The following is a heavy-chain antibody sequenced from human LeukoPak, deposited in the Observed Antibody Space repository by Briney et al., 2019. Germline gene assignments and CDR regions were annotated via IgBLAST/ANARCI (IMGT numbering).Heavy chain of an antibody. Sequence: GASVKVSCKASGYTFTSYYMHWVRQAPGQGLEWMGIINPSGGSTSYAQKFQGRVTMTRDMSTSTVYMELSSLRSEDTAVYYCARVGRTNNWFDPWGQGTLVTVSS. V-gene: IGHV1-46*01. J-gene: IGHJ5*02. CDR2: INPSGGST. D-gene: IGHD1-14*01. CDR3: ARVGRTNNWFDP. CDR1: GYTFTSYY.